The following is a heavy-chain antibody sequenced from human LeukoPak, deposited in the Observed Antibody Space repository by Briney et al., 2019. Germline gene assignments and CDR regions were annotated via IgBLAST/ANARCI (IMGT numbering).Heavy chain of an antibody. CDR3: ARVRGDLLPIFDY. CDR1: GFTFSSYS. V-gene: IGHV3-21*01. Sequence: GGSLRLSCAASGFTFSSYSMNWVRQAPGKGLEWVSSISSSSSYIYYADSVKGRFTISRDNAKNSLYLQMNSLRAEDTAVYYCARVRGDLLPIFDYWGQGTLVTVSS. J-gene: IGHJ4*02. CDR2: ISSSSSYI. D-gene: IGHD3-22*01.